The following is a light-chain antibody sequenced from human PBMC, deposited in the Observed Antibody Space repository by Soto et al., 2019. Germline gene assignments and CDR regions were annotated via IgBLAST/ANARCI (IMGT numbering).Light chain of an antibody. V-gene: IGKV3-11*01. J-gene: IGKJ5*01. CDR3: QQRSNWPIT. Sequence: EIVLAQSPSTLFLSPGERATLPCRASQSVSNFLAWYQQKPGQAPRLLIYDTSNRATGIPARFSGSGSGTDFTLTINNLDPEDFAVYYCQQRSNWPITFGQGTRLEIK. CDR2: DTS. CDR1: QSVSNF.